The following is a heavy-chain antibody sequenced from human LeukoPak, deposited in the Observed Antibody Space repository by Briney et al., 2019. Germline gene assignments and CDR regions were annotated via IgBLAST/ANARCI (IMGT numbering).Heavy chain of an antibody. CDR2: INAGNGNT. Sequence: ASVKVSCKTSGYTFTTYAIHWVRQAPGQRPEWMGWINAGNGNTKYSQKFQGRVTMTEDTSTDTAYMELSSLRSEDTAVYYCATMKEERITIFGVVPGEGYWGQGTLGTVSS. CDR1: GYTFTTYA. CDR3: ATMKEERITIFGVVPGEGY. D-gene: IGHD3-3*01. J-gene: IGHJ4*02. V-gene: IGHV1-3*01.